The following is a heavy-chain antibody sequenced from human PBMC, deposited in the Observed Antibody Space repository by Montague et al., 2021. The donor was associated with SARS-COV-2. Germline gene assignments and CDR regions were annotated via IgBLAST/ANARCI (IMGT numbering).Heavy chain of an antibody. Sequence: CAISGDSVSSNSGAWNWIRLSPLRGLEWLGRTYYRSKWYVDYAGSVRSRITINPDTSKNQFSLQMSSVTPDDTAVYYCARSKLLRSGYSSGWYGPGWFDPWGQGTPVTVSS. V-gene: IGHV6-1*01. J-gene: IGHJ5*02. D-gene: IGHD6-19*01. CDR3: ARSKLLRSGYSSGWYGPGWFDP. CDR1: GDSVSSNSGA. CDR2: TYYRSKWYV.